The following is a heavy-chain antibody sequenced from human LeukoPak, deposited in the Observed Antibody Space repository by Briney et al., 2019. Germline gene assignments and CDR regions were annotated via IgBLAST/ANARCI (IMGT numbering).Heavy chain of an antibody. CDR1: GFTFSTYA. V-gene: IGHV3-23*01. CDR3: AKGRGASRPISREFDY. Sequence: PGGSLRLSCEASGFTFSTYAMNWVRQAAGKGLEWVAVIGTGASNTDYADSVRGRFTISRDNSKNMVYLQMNSLRVEDTAVYYCAKGRGASRPISREFDYWGQGTLVTVSS. D-gene: IGHD4/OR15-4a*01. CDR2: IGTGASNT. J-gene: IGHJ4*02.